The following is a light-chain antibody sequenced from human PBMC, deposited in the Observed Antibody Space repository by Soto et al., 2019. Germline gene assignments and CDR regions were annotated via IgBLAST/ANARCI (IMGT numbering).Light chain of an antibody. Sequence: EIVLTQSPGTLSLSPGERASLSCRASQSVNSKYLAWYQQKPGQAPRLVIYGASNRATGLPDRLSGSGSGTDFTHTISRLEPEDFAFYYCHHYGSSFGGGTRVEFK. CDR3: HHYGSS. J-gene: IGKJ4*01. CDR2: GAS. CDR1: QSVNSKY. V-gene: IGKV3-20*01.